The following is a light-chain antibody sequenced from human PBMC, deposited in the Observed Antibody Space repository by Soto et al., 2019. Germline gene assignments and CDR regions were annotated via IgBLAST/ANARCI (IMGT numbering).Light chain of an antibody. CDR1: QSVSSSY. V-gene: IGKV3-20*01. CDR3: HQYGSLYT. CDR2: GAS. J-gene: IGKJ2*01. Sequence: EIVLTQSPGTLSLSPGERATLSCRASQSVSSSYLAWYQQKPGQAPRLLIYGASSRATGIPDRFSGSGSGTDFTLTISRLKPEDFEVYYCHQYGSLYTFSQGTKVDIK.